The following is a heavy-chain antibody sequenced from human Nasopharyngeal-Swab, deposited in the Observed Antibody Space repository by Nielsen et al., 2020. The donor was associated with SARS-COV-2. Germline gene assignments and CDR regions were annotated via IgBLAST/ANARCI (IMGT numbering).Heavy chain of an antibody. CDR1: GVTFTSSA. D-gene: IGHD5-12*01. V-gene: IGHV1-58*01. CDR2: IVVGSGNT. J-gene: IGHJ6*02. Sequence: SVKVSCKASGVTFTSSAVQWVRQARGQRLEGIGWIVVGSGNTNYAQKFQERVTITRDMSTSTAYMELSSLRSEDTAVYYCAADQIVGGRDGYEIFSYYGMDVWGQGTTVTVSS. CDR3: AADQIVGGRDGYEIFSYYGMDV.